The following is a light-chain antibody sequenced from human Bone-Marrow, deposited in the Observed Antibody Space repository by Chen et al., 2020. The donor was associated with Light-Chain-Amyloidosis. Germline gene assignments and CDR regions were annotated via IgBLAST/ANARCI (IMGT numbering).Light chain of an antibody. V-gene: IGLV3-25*03. CDR2: RDT. CDR3: QSADSSGTYEVI. CDR1: DLPTKY. Sequence: SYELTQPPSVSGSPGQTARITCSGDDLPTKYAYWYQQKPGQAPVLVIHRDTERPSGISERFSGSSSGTTATLTISGVQEEDEADYHCQSADSSGTYEVIFGGGTKLTVL. J-gene: IGLJ2*01.